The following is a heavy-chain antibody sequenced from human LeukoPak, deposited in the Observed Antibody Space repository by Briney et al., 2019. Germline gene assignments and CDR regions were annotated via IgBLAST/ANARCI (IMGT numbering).Heavy chain of an antibody. V-gene: IGHV1-2*02. CDR3: AREAAAGNDY. J-gene: IGHJ4*02. CDR1: GYTFTSYG. CDR2: INPNSGGT. Sequence: EASVKVSCKASGYTFTSYGISWVRQAPGQGLEWMGWINPNSGGTNYAQKFQGRVTMTRDTSISTAYMELSRLRSDDTAVYYCAREAAAGNDYWGQGTLVTVSS. D-gene: IGHD6-13*01.